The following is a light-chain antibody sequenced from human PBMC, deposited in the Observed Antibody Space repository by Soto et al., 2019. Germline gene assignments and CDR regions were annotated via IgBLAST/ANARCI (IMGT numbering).Light chain of an antibody. Sequence: DIQVTQSPSSLSASVGDRVIITCRASQSISNFLNWYQQKPGESPKLLIFAASSLQIGVPSRFSGSGSGTDFTLAITSLQPEDFATYYCQQSYSNPFTFGPGTRVDL. J-gene: IGKJ3*01. CDR1: QSISNF. CDR3: QQSYSNPFT. V-gene: IGKV1-39*01. CDR2: AAS.